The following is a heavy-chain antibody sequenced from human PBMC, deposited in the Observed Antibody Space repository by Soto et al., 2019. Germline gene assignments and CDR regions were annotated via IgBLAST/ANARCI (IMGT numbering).Heavy chain of an antibody. D-gene: IGHD3-3*01. CDR1: GGSISSYY. CDR3: ARLAVGYDFWTSDYYYYYGMDV. CDR2: IYYSGST. Sequence: SETLSLTCTVSGGSISSYYWSRIRQPPGKGLEWIGYIYYSGSTNYNPSLKSRVTISVDTSKNQFSLKLSSVTAADTAVYYCARLAVGYDFWTSDYYYYYGMDVWGQGTTVTVSS. J-gene: IGHJ6*02. V-gene: IGHV4-59*01.